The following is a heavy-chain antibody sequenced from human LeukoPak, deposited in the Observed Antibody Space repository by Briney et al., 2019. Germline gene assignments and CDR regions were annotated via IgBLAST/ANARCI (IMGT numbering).Heavy chain of an antibody. D-gene: IGHD3-22*01. CDR3: GSRAQDYDSSGYYSAFVY. CDR2: IIPIFGTA. V-gene: IGHV1-69*01. CDR1: AGTFSSYT. Sequence: SVKLSCTASAGTFSSYTISWVWQAPGPGNEWKGGIIPIFGTANYAQKFQGRVTITADESTSTAYMELSSLRSEDTAVYYCGSRAQDYDSSGYYSAFVYWGQGTLVTVCS. J-gene: IGHJ4*02.